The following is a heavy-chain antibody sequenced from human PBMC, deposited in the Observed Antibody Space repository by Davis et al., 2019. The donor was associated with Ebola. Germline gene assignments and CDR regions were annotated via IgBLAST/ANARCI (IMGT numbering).Heavy chain of an antibody. CDR1: GYTFTNYY. Sequence: ASVKVSCKASGYTFTNYYMHWVRQAPGQGLEWMGWISAYNGNTNYAQKLQGRVTMTTDTSTSTAYMELRSLRSDDTAVYYCARDREWILEWLLYRDYGMDVWGKGTTVTVSS. V-gene: IGHV1-18*04. J-gene: IGHJ6*04. CDR3: ARDREWILEWLLYRDYGMDV. D-gene: IGHD3-3*01. CDR2: ISAYNGNT.